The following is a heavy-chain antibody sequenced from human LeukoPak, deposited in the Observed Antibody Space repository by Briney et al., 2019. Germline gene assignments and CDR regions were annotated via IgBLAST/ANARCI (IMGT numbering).Heavy chain of an antibody. J-gene: IGHJ4*02. D-gene: IGHD2-21*01. V-gene: IGHV1-69*04. CDR2: IIPILGIA. CDR3: ARGPYSLAGGGY. Sequence: SVKVSCKASGGTFSSYAFSWVRQAPGQGLEWMGRIIPILGIANYAQKFQGRVTITADKSTSTAYMELSSLRSEDTAVYYCARGPYSLAGGGYWGQGTLVTVSS. CDR1: GGTFSSYA.